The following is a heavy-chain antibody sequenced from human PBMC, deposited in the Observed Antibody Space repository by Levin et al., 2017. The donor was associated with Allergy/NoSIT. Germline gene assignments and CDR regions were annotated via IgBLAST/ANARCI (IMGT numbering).Heavy chain of an antibody. CDR3: ARRASGKDWFDP. CDR1: ADSISNNDYY. J-gene: IGHJ5*02. V-gene: IGHV4-39*01. Sequence: MSSETLSLTCTISADSISNNDYYWGWIRQPPGKGLEWLASISYTGRTYYNPSLRSRVTISVDTSKNQFSLKVRSVTAADTAVYYCARRASGKDWFDPWGQGTLVTVSS. CDR2: ISYTGRT. D-gene: IGHD1-14*01.